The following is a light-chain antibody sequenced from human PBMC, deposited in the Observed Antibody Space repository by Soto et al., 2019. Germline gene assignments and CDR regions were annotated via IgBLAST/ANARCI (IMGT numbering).Light chain of an antibody. Sequence: EIVMTQSPATLSVSPGESATLSCRASQSVSNNLAWYQQKPGQAPRLLIYGASTRATGFPARFSGSGSGTEFTLIISSLQSEDFAVYYCQQYNNWPPTWTFGQGTKVEIK. V-gene: IGKV3-15*01. CDR1: QSVSNN. J-gene: IGKJ1*01. CDR2: GAS. CDR3: QQYNNWPPTWT.